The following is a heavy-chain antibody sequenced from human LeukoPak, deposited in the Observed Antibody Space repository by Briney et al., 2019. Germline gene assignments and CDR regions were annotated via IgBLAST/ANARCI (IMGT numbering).Heavy chain of an antibody. CDR2: VTGSGADT. CDR3: AFGRDGYAHFLDY. CDR1: GFTFDDYA. D-gene: IGHD5-24*01. V-gene: IGHV3-23*01. J-gene: IGHJ4*02. Sequence: PGGSLRLSCAASGFTFDDYAMSWVRQAPGKGLEWVSAVTGSGADTYYAGSVQGRFTVSRDNTKNTLFLHMNNLRAEDTAKYYCAFGRDGYAHFLDYWGQGTLVTVSS.